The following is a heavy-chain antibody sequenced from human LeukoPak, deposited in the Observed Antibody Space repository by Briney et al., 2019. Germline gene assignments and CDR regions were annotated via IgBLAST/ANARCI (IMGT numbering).Heavy chain of an antibody. J-gene: IGHJ4*02. CDR2: IFDTGST. CDR3: ARGDSSGYYYFDY. V-gene: IGHV4-59*12. CDR1: GASINSYY. D-gene: IGHD3-22*01. Sequence: SETLSLTCTVSGASINSYYWSWIRQSPGKGLEWIGYIFDTGSTNYNPSLTSRVTMSRDMSTHQFSLTLTSMTAADTAVYYCARGDSSGYYYFDYWGQGTLVTVSS.